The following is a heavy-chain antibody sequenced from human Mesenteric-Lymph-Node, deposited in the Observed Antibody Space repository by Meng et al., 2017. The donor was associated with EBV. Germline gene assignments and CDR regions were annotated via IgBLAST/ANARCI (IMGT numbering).Heavy chain of an antibody. J-gene: IGHJ4*02. CDR2: TSYSGST. CDR3: ARDGASSGWYLDY. Sequence: QVQLQGAGPGLVKPSGTLSLPCTVSGGAISTHYWSWIRQPPGKGLEWIGYTSYSGSTNYNPSLKSRVTISVDTSKNHLSLRLTSVTAADTAVYYCARDGASSGWYLDYWGQGTLVTVSS. V-gene: IGHV4-59*11. CDR1: GGAISTHY. D-gene: IGHD6-19*01.